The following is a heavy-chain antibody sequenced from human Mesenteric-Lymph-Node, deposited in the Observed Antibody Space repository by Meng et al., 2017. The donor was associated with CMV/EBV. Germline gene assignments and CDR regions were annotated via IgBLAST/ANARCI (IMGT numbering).Heavy chain of an antibody. CDR3: ARHQRWLKSEGGFNY. D-gene: IGHD4-23*01. V-gene: IGHV4-34*01. CDR1: GGSFSGYY. CDR2: INHSGST. J-gene: IGHJ4*02. Sequence: QVKVQQWGEGLLKPSETLSLTCAVYGGSFSGYYWSWIRQPPGKGLEWIGEINHSGSTNYNPSLKSRVTISVDTSKNQFSLKLSSVTAADTAVYYCARHQRWLKSEGGFNYWGQGTLVTVSS.